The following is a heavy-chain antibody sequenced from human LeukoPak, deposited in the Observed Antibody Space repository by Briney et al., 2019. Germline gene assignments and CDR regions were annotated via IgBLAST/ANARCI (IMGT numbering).Heavy chain of an antibody. CDR3: AGGFWSGPVGATIGSSPDYGMDV. CDR1: GFTFSSYD. D-gene: IGHD1-26*01. Sequence: GGSLRLSCAASGFTFSSYDMHWVRQATGKGLEWVSAIGTAGDTYYPGSVKGRFTISRENAKNSLYLQMNSLRAGDTAVYYCAGGFWSGPVGATIGSSPDYGMDVWGQGTTVTVSS. V-gene: IGHV3-13*01. CDR2: IGTAGDT. J-gene: IGHJ6*02.